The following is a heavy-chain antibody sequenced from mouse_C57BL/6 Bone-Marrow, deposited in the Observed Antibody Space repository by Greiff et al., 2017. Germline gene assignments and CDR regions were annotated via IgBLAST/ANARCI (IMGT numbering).Heavy chain of an antibody. CDR3: AREGTGTRYFDV. CDR1: GFTFSDYY. V-gene: IGHV5-16*01. J-gene: IGHJ1*03. CDR2: INYDGSST. Sequence: VQLKESEGGLVQPGSSMKLSCTASGFTFSDYYMAWVRQVPEKGLEWVANINYDGSSTYYLDSLKSRFIISRDNAKIILYLQMSSLKSEDTATYYCAREGTGTRYFDVWGTGTTVTVSS. D-gene: IGHD4-1*01.